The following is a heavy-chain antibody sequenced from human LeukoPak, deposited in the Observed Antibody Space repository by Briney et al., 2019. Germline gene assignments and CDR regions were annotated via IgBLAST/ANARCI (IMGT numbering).Heavy chain of an antibody. V-gene: IGHV3-9*01. CDR3: AKDNGYGGNSGSGAFDI. Sequence: GGSLRLSCAASGFTFDDYAMHWVRQAPGKGLEWVSGISWNSGSIGYADSVKGRFTISRDNAKNSLYLQMNSLRVEDTALYYCAKDNGYGGNSGSGAFDIWGQGTMVTVSS. J-gene: IGHJ3*02. CDR1: GFTFDDYA. CDR2: ISWNSGSI. D-gene: IGHD4-23*01.